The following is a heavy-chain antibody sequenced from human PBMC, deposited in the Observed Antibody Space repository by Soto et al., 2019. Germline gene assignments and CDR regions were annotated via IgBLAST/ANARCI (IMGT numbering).Heavy chain of an antibody. J-gene: IGHJ6*03. D-gene: IGHD3-10*01. CDR3: ARDYGSGSPYMDV. CDR1: GGSISSYY. Sequence: PSETLSLTCTVSGGSISSYYWSWIRQPPGKGLEWIGYIYYSGSTNYNPSLKSRVTISVDTSKNQFSLKLSSVTAADTAVYYCARDYGSGSPYMDVWGKGTTVTVSS. V-gene: IGHV4-59*01. CDR2: IYYSGST.